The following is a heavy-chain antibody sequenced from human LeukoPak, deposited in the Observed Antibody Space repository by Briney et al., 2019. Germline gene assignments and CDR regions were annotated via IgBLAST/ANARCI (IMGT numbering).Heavy chain of an antibody. CDR3: ARWEEGDSSGYYPGTHFDY. J-gene: IGHJ4*02. Sequence: GESLKISCKGSGYSFTSYWIGWVRQMPGKGLGWMGIIYPGDSDTRYSPSFQGQVTISADKSISTAYLQWSSLKASDTAMYYCARWEEGDSSGYYPGTHFDYWGQGTLVTVSS. D-gene: IGHD3-22*01. CDR2: IYPGDSDT. V-gene: IGHV5-51*01. CDR1: GYSFTSYW.